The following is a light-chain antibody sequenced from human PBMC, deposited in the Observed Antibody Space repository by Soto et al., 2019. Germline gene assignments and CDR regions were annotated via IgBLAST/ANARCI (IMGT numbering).Light chain of an antibody. CDR3: HQYGSAQT. V-gene: IGKV3-20*01. J-gene: IGKJ1*01. Sequence: EIVMTQSPATLSVSPGERATLSCRASQSVSNNYLAWYQQKPGQAPRLLIYGASNRATGIPDRFSGSGSGTDFTLTISRLEPEDFAVYYCHQYGSAQTFGQGTKVDIK. CDR2: GAS. CDR1: QSVSNNY.